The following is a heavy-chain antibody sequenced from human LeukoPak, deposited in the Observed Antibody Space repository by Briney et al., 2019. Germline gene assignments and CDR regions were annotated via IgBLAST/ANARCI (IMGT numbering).Heavy chain of an antibody. Sequence: ASVTVSCKASGYTFIDFGFNWRRQAPGQGLEWVGWINVYNGNTYYAQKFQVRGTLTTDTSTSTANMELRSLRSGGTALYYCSRYQSFRSASEAFDYWGLGNLVTVSS. CDR3: SRYQSFRSASEAFDY. CDR2: INVYNGNT. CDR1: GYTFIDFG. V-gene: IGHV1-18*01. J-gene: IGHJ4*02. D-gene: IGHD3-10*01.